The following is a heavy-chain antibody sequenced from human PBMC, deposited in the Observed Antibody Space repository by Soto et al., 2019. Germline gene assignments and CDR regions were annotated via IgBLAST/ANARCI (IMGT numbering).Heavy chain of an antibody. V-gene: IGHV1-69*13. CDR1: GGTFSSYA. CDR3: ARSPTVATPEDWFDP. J-gene: IGHJ5*02. D-gene: IGHD5-12*01. Sequence: SVKVSCKASGGTFSSYAISWVRQAPGQGLEWMGGIIPIFGTANYAQKFQGRVTITADESTSTAYMELSSLRSEDTAVYYCARSPTVATPEDWFDPWGQGTLLTVSS. CDR2: IIPIFGTA.